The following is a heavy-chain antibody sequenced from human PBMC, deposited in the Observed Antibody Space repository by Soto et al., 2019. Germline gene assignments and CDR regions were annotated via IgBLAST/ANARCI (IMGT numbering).Heavy chain of an antibody. J-gene: IGHJ4*02. V-gene: IGHV3-23*01. CDR2: VSDSGSDT. D-gene: IGHD3-16*02. CDR1: ECIFKKGD. Sequence: PGGSLRLSFVDSECIFKKGDMTWVRQAPGQGLEYVSSVSDSGSDTYYADSVKGRFTISRDNSKNMLYLQMNSLRAEDTAVYYCAKGVVDRGIDSWGQGTVVTVS. CDR3: AKGVVDRGIDS.